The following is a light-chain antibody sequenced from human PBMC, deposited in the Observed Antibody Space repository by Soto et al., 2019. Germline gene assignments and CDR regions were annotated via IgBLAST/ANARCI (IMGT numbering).Light chain of an antibody. CDR1: SSDVGVYNY. J-gene: IGLJ1*01. V-gene: IGLV2-14*01. Sequence: QSALTQPASVSGSPGQSITISCTGTSSDVGVYNYVSWYQQHPGKAPKLMIFDVSNRPSGVSNRFSGSKSGNTASLTISGVQAEDEADYYCSSYTGSSTLGVFGAGTKVTVL. CDR3: SSYTGSSTLGV. CDR2: DVS.